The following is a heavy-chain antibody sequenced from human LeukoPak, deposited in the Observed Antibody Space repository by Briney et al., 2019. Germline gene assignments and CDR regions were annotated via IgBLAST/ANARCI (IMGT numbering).Heavy chain of an antibody. CDR1: GFTFSDYY. CDR2: ISSSGSTI. CDR3: ARGGRDYYGSGSYFRNYYYYYMDV. D-gene: IGHD3-10*01. V-gene: IGHV3-11*04. J-gene: IGHJ6*03. Sequence: GGSLRLSCAASGFTFSDYYMSWIRQAPGKGLEWVSYISSSGSTIYYADSVKGRFTISRDNAKNSLYLQMNSLRAEDTAVYYCARGGRDYYGSGSYFRNYYYYYMDVWGKGTTVTISS.